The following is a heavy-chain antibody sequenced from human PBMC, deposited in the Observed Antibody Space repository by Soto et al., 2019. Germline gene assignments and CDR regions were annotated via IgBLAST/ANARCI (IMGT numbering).Heavy chain of an antibody. Sequence: SETLFLTCAPSGASISGSTRWTWVRQAPENELEWLGETWQSGDSNYNPSLKSRVSLSVDKSKNQSSLKLTSVTAADTAVYYCARGRKANYYHSGIYFNADWFDPWGQGALVTVSS. V-gene: IGHV4-4*02. CDR2: TWQSGDS. CDR3: ARGRKANYYHSGIYFNADWFDP. J-gene: IGHJ5*02. D-gene: IGHD3-22*01. CDR1: GASISGSTR.